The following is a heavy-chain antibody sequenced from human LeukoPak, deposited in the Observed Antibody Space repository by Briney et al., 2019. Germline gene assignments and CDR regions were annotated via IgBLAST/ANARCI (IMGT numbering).Heavy chain of an antibody. D-gene: IGHD3-10*01. Sequence: SETLSLTCTVSGGSISSGGYYWSWIRQHPGKGLEWIGYIYYSGSTYYNPSLKSRVTISVDTSKNQFSLKLSSVTAADTAVYYCARGVGYGSGSYNFDYWGQGTLVTVSS. CDR3: ARGVGYGSGSYNFDY. CDR1: GGSISSGGYY. J-gene: IGHJ4*02. CDR2: IYYSGST. V-gene: IGHV4-31*03.